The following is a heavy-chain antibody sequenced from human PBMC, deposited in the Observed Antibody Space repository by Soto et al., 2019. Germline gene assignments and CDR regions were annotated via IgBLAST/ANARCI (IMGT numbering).Heavy chain of an antibody. CDR2: IYYSGST. D-gene: IGHD1-7*01. J-gene: IGHJ4*02. Sequence: SETLSLTCTVSGGSISSSSYYWGWIRQPPGKGLEWIGSIYYSGSTYYNPSLKSRVTISVDTSKNQFSLKLSSVTAADTAVYYCAGKTVTGTTTYFDYWGQGTLVTVSS. V-gene: IGHV4-39*01. CDR1: GGSISSSSYY. CDR3: AGKTVTGTTTYFDY.